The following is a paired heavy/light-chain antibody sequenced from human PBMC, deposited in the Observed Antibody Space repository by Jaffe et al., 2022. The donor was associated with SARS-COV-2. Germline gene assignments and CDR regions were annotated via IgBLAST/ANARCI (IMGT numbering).Heavy chain of an antibody. CDR1: GDSISGVSYY. J-gene: IGHJ5*02. V-gene: IGHV4-61*02. CDR3: AREVPWFDP. CDR2: TYVTGST. Sequence: QVQLQESGPGLVKPSQTLSLTCTVSGDSISGVSYYWSWIRQPAGKGLEWIGHTYVTGSTTYNPSLESRVTISIDPSKNQFSLKLSSVTAADTAVYYCAREVPWFDPWGQGTLVTVSS.
Light chain of an antibody. CDR2: VEGSGTY. J-gene: IGLJ3*02. V-gene: IGLV4-60*03. Sequence: QPVVTQSSSASASLGSSVKLTCTLNSGHSNYAIAWHQQQPGKAPRYLMHVEGSGTYRKGSGVPDRFSGSSSGADRYLTISNLQSEDESDYYCESWDSNTRVFGGGTKLTVL. CDR1: SGHSNYA. CDR3: ESWDSNTRV.